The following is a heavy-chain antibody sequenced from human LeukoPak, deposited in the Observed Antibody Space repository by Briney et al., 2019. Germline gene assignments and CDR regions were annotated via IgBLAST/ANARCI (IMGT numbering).Heavy chain of an antibody. V-gene: IGHV3-23*01. Sequence: GGSLRLSCAASGFTFSSYAMSWVRQAPGKGLEWVSAISGSGGSTYYADSVKGRFTISRDNSKNTLYLQMNSLRAEDAAAYYCAKNVRGAYFDPWGQGTLVTVSS. CDR2: ISGSGGST. CDR1: GFTFSSYA. D-gene: IGHD3-10*01. J-gene: IGHJ5*02. CDR3: AKNVRGAYFDP.